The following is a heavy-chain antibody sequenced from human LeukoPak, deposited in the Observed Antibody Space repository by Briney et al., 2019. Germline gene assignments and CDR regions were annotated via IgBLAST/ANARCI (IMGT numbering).Heavy chain of an antibody. CDR2: ISSSSSYM. D-gene: IGHD3/OR15-3a*01. CDR1: GFTFSSYS. CDR3: ARGGVGLVIIPGWEYDYYGLDV. Sequence: GGSLRLSCAASGFTFSSYSMNWVRQAPGKVLEWVSSISSSSSYMYYADSVKGRFIISRDNAKNSLHLQMNSLRAEDTAVYYCARGGVGLVIIPGWEYDYYGLDVWGQGTTVTVAS. V-gene: IGHV3-21*01. J-gene: IGHJ6*02.